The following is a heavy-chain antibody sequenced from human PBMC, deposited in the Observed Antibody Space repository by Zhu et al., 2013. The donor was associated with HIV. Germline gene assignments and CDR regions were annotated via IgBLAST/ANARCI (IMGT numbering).Heavy chain of an antibody. CDR3: ARPNAPVVVPAAGLGY. V-gene: IGHV1-3*01. D-gene: IGHD2-2*01. CDR2: INAGNGNT. CDR1: GYTFTSYA. J-gene: IGHJ4*02. Sequence: QVQLVQSGAEVKKPGASVKVSCKASGYTFTSYAMHWVRQAPGQRLEWMGWINAGNGNTKYSQKFQGRVTITRDTSASTAYMELSSLRSEDTAVYYCARPNAPVVVPAAGLGYWGQGTLVTVSS.